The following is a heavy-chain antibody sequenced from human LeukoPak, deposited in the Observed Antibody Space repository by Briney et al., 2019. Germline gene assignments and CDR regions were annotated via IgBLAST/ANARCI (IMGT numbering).Heavy chain of an antibody. V-gene: IGHV4-34*01. D-gene: IGHD2-2*02. Sequence: SDTLSLTCAVYGGSFSGYYWSWIRQPPGKGLEWMGEINHSGSTNYNPSLKSRVTISVDTSKNQFSLKLSSVTAADTAVYYCARGDCSSTSCYIQRQPDLYYFDYWGQGTLVTVSS. J-gene: IGHJ4*02. CDR2: INHSGST. CDR1: GGSFSGYY. CDR3: ARGDCSSTSCYIQRQPDLYYFDY.